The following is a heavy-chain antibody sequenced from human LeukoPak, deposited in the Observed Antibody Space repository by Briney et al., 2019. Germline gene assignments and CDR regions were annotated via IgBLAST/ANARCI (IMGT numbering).Heavy chain of an antibody. V-gene: IGHV3-73*01. CDR1: GFTFSGSA. CDR2: IDKEKNSYATAS. D-gene: IGHD1-26*01. J-gene: IGHJ5*02. Sequence: GGSLRLSCAASGFTFSGSAIHWVRQSFGKGLEWIGHIDKEKNSYATASAYAVSVEGRFTVSRDDSKNMAFLQMSGLKTEDTTLYFCTRDSGTYNWLDPWGQGTLVTVSS. CDR3: TRDSGTYNWLDP.